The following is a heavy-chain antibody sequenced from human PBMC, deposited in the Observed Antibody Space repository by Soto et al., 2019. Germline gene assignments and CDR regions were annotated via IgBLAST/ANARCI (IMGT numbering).Heavy chain of an antibody. J-gene: IGHJ4*02. D-gene: IGHD1-7*01. CDR3: ASRDTGTSVDY. CDR1: GGSFTSNNW. V-gene: IGHV4-4*02. Sequence: ETLYLSGSVSGGSFTSNNWWTWVRQPPGQGLEWIGEIYRTGSTNYNPSLKSRVTLSLDKAENKFSLKVTSLTAAETAVYYCASRDTGTSVDYWCQGTLVTVSS. CDR2: IYRTGST.